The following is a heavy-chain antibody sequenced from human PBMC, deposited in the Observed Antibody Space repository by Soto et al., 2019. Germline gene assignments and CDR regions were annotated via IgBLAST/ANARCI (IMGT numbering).Heavy chain of an antibody. CDR3: AGHSSGVPGYYYGMDV. J-gene: IGHJ6*02. D-gene: IGHD3-22*01. Sequence: QVQLVQSGAEVKKPGSSVKVSCKASGGTFSSYAISWVRQAPGQGLEWMGGIIPIFDTADYAQKFQGRVTITADESTNTAYVELSSRGSEDTAVYYCAGHSSGVPGYYYGMDVWGHGTTVTVSS. CDR1: GGTFSSYA. CDR2: IIPIFDTA. V-gene: IGHV1-69*12.